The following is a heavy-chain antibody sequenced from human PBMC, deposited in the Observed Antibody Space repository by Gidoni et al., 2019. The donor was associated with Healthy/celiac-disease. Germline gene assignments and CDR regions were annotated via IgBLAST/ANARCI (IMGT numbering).Heavy chain of an antibody. V-gene: IGHV3-53*01. D-gene: IGHD5-12*01. CDR1: GFTVSSNY. CDR2: IYSGGST. CDR3: ARTRGDGYKNDY. Sequence: EVQLVESGGGLIQPGGSLSLSCAASGFTVSSNYMSWVRQAPGKGLEWVSVIYSGGSTYYADSVKGRFTSSRDNSKNTLYLQMNSLRAEDTAVYYWARTRGDGYKNDYWGQGTLVTVSS. J-gene: IGHJ4*02.